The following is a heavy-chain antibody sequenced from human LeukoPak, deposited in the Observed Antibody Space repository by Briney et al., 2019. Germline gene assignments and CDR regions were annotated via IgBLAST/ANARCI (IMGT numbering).Heavy chain of an antibody. CDR1: GFTVSSNY. Sequence: PGGSLRLSCAASGFTVSSNYMSWVRQAPGKGLEWVSVIYSGGSTYYADSVKGRFTISRDNSKNTLYLQMNSLRAEDTGVYYCARGNYYYYYYMDVWGKGTTVTVSS. CDR2: IYSGGST. J-gene: IGHJ6*03. CDR3: ARGNYYYYYYMDV. D-gene: IGHD1-1*01. V-gene: IGHV3-66*02.